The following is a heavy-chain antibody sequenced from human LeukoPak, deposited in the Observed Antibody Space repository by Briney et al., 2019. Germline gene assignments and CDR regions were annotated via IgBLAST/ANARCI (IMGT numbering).Heavy chain of an antibody. D-gene: IGHD2-15*01. CDR2: INPNSGGT. Sequence: ASVKAFCMASGYTFTGYYMHWVRQPPGQGLEWMGWINPNSGGTNYAQKFQGRVTMTRDTSISTAYMELSRLRSDDTAVYYCARAEDDAYDYWGQGTLGTVSS. J-gene: IGHJ4*02. CDR3: ARAEDDAYDY. V-gene: IGHV1-2*02. CDR1: GYTFTGYY.